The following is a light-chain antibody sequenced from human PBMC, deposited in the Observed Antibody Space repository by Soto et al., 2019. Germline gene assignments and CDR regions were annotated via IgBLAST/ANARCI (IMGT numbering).Light chain of an antibody. CDR1: QSISSY. CDR2: AAS. CDR3: QQRYSTPRT. V-gene: IGKV1-39*01. J-gene: IGKJ1*01. Sequence: DIHMTQSPSTLSASVGYRVTSIRRASQSISSYLNWYQQKQGKAPKLXIYAASSLQSGVPSRFSGSVYGTDFNLTISSLQTEDLATYYCQQRYSTPRTFGQGTKVDIK.